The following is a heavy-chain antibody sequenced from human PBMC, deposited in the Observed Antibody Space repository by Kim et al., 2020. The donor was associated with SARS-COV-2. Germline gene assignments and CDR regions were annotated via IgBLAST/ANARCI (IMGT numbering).Heavy chain of an antibody. CDR3: SKERGYSYGRLFDY. CDR2: ISGDGGST. CDR1: GFTFDDYA. J-gene: IGHJ4*02. V-gene: IGHV3-43*02. D-gene: IGHD5-18*01. Sequence: GGSLRLSCAASGFTFDDYAMHWVRQAPGKGLEWVSLISGDGGSTYYADSVKGRFTISRDNRKNSMYLQMNSLRTEDTALYYCSKERGYSYGRLFDYWGQGTLGTDST.